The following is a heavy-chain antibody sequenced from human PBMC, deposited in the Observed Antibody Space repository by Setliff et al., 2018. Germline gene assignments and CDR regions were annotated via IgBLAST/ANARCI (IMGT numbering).Heavy chain of an antibody. CDR2: IKYDGTT. Sequence: SETLSLTCSVYGESFSNNYWSWIRQSPGRGLEWIGYIKYDGTTDYNPSLDSRVTMSVDTSKNQFSLKLKSVTAADTAMYYCARGCAAGACYSDYYYYMDVWGKGTTVTVSS. CDR1: GESFSNNY. CDR3: ARGCAAGACYSDYYYYMDV. V-gene: IGHV4-59*01. J-gene: IGHJ6*03. D-gene: IGHD2-15*01.